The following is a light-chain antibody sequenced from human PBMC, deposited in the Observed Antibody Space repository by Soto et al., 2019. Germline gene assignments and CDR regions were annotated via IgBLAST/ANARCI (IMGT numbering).Light chain of an antibody. CDR2: AAS. CDR1: QSISSY. V-gene: IGKV1-39*01. J-gene: IGKJ5*01. Sequence: DIQMTQSPSSLSASLGNRVTITCRAGQSISSYLNWYQQKPGKAPKLRIYAASSLQSGVPSRFSGSGSGTDFTLTISSLQPEDFATYYCQQSYSTPPAFGQGTRLEI. CDR3: QQSYSTPPA.